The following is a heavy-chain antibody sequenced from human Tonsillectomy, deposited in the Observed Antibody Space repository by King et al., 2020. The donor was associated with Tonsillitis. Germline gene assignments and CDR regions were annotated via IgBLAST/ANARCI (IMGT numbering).Heavy chain of an antibody. CDR1: GGTFSSYD. CDR3: ARGGGGPHSGLAV. Sequence: QLVQSGAEVKKPGSSVKVSCKASGGTFSSYDITWVRQAPGHGLEWMGGIIPIFGIAHYAQKLQGRVTITADESTSTAYIELSSPRSEDTAVYYCARGGGGPHSGLAVWGQGTTVIVSS. D-gene: IGHD2-15*01. CDR2: IIPIFGIA. J-gene: IGHJ6*02. V-gene: IGHV1-69*01.